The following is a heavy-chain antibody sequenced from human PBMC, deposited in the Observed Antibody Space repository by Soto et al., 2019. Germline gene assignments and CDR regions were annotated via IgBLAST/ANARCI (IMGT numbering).Heavy chain of an antibody. V-gene: IGHV3-23*01. CDR2: ISGSGDIT. CDR3: AKVKTWTYLDY. CDR1: GFTFSNYA. J-gene: IGHJ4*02. Sequence: LRLSCAASGFTFSNYAMSWVRQAPGRGLEWVSSISGSGDITYYADSVKGRFTISRDNSKNTLYVQMNSLRAEDTAVYYCAKVKTWTYLDYWGQGTLVTVSS.